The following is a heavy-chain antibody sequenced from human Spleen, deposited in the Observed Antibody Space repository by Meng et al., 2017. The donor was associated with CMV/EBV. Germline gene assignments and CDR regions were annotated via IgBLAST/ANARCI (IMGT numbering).Heavy chain of an antibody. J-gene: IGHJ4*02. CDR1: GGSISSSSYY. V-gene: IGHV4-39*07. Sequence: SETLSLTCTVSGGSISSSSYYWGWIRQPPGKGLEWIGSIYYSGSTYYNPSLKSRVTISVDTSKSQVSLKVSSVTAADTAVYYCARGGYSGYDLHLLFDYWGQGTLVTVSS. CDR3: ARGGYSGYDLHLLFDY. CDR2: IYYSGST. D-gene: IGHD5-12*01.